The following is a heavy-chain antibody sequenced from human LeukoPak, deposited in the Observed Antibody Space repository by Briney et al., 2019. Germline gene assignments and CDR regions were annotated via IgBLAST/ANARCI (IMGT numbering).Heavy chain of an antibody. Sequence: PGGSLRLSCAASGFTFDDYGMSWVRQAPGKGLEWVSGINWNGGSTGYVDSVKGRFTISRDNAKNSLYLQMNSLRAEDTAVYYCASQSPYYYMDVWGKGTTVTVSS. CDR2: INWNGGST. J-gene: IGHJ6*03. V-gene: IGHV3-20*04. CDR1: GFTFDDYG. CDR3: ASQSPYYYMDV.